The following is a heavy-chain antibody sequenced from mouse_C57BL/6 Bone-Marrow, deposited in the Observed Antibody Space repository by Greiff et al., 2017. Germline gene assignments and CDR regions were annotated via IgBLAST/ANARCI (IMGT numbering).Heavy chain of an antibody. D-gene: IGHD1-1*01. Sequence: VQLKQSGAELVRPGASVKLSCTASGFNIKDDYMPWVKQRPEQGLEWIGWIDPENGDTEYASKFQGKATITADTSSNTAYLQLSSLTSEDTAVYYCTPPVTTVVATDWYFDVWGTGTTVTVSS. J-gene: IGHJ1*03. CDR3: TPPVTTVVATDWYFDV. CDR1: GFNIKDDY. V-gene: IGHV14-4*01. CDR2: IDPENGDT.